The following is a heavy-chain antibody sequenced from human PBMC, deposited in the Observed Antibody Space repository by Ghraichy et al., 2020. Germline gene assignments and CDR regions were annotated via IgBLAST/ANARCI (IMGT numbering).Heavy chain of an antibody. J-gene: IGHJ4*02. CDR1: GYPFTAYA. CDR3: ARDFLYVDYRFHF. V-gene: IGHV1-18*01. Sequence: ASVKVSCKASGYPFTAYAISWVRQAPGQGLEWMGWISGNTGDTNYADKFRGRVTMTIDTSTTTVYMELRSLRPDDTAVYYCARDFLYVDYRFHFWGQGTPVTVSS. D-gene: IGHD4-11*01. CDR2: ISGNTGDT.